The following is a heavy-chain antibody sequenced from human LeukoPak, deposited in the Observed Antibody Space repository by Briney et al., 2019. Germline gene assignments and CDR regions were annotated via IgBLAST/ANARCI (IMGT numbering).Heavy chain of an antibody. V-gene: IGHV4-39*07. CDR3: ARLRRDGYNFPVMIDP. CDR1: GGSISSSSYY. D-gene: IGHD5-24*01. Sequence: SETLSLTCTVSGGSISSSSYYWGWIRQPPGKGLEWIGSIYYSGSTYYNPSLKSRVTISVDTSKNQFSLKLSSVTAADTAVYYSARLRRDGYNFPVMIDPWGQGTLVTVSS. CDR2: IYYSGST. J-gene: IGHJ5*02.